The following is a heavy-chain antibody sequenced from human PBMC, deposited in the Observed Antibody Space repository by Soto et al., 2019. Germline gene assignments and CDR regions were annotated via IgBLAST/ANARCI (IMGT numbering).Heavy chain of an antibody. J-gene: IGHJ4*02. CDR2: IWCDGTNK. V-gene: IGHV3-33*01. CDR1: GFTFSSYG. CDR3: ARFYSGSYYYFDY. D-gene: IGHD1-26*01. Sequence: PGGSLRLSCAASGFTFSSYGMHWVRQAPGKGLEWVAVIWCDGTNKYYADSVKGRFTISRDNSKNTLFLQMNSLRAEDTAVYYCARFYSGSYYYFDYWGQGTLVTVSS.